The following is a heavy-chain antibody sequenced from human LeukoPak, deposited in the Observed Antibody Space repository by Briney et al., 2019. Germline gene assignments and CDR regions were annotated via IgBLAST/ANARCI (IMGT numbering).Heavy chain of an antibody. D-gene: IGHD2-15*01. CDR1: GCPFTSYW. V-gene: IGHV5-51*01. CDR3: ARPRVVAATTSHAAFDI. J-gene: IGHJ3*02. CDR2: IYPAGSDT. Sequence: RGGALEIYCEGSGCPFTSYWMAWVREVPREGLEWMWIIYPAGSDTRYSPSFHRHLTISADKSIGTAYLQWSRLPASDTAMYFSARPRVVAATTSHAAFDIWGQGTLVSVSS.